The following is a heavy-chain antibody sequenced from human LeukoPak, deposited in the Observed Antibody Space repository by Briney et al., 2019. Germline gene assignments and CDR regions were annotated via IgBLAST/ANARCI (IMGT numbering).Heavy chain of an antibody. Sequence: GGSLRLSCIASGFSFSDRWMGWVRQAPGKGLKWVANIKYDGSEKYYVDSVEGRFTISRDNAKNSPYLQMNSLRAEETAVYYCAREGGSGRPLANWGQGTLVTVSS. V-gene: IGHV3-7*01. CDR3: AREGGSGRPLAN. CDR1: GFSFSDRW. J-gene: IGHJ4*02. CDR2: IKYDGSEK. D-gene: IGHD3-10*01.